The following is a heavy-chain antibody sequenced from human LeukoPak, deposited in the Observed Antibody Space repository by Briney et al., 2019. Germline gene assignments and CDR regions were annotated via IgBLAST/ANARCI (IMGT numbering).Heavy chain of an antibody. CDR3: ANRHSSGWDNDALDI. D-gene: IGHD6-19*01. CDR1: VGSIRSSSYY. Sequence: PSESLCLTCTVPVGSIRSSSYYWGWIRQPPGKGLGWIGSIYYSGSTYYNPSLKGRVHLSVDTSKNQSSLKLSYVTARDKAVYYCANRHSSGWDNDALDIWRQGTMVNVCS. J-gene: IGHJ3*02. V-gene: IGHV4-39*01. CDR2: IYYSGST.